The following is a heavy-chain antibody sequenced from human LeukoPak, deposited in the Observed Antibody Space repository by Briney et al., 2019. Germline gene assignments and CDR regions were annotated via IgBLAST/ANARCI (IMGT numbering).Heavy chain of an antibody. D-gene: IGHD1-26*01. V-gene: IGHV4-39*01. CDR2: IYYSRST. J-gene: IGHJ4*02. CDR3: ARHRGSPYSGSHYYFDY. CDR1: GGSISSSLYY. Sequence: PSETLSLTCTVSGGSISSSLYYWGWIRQPPGKGLEWIGSIYYSRSTFYNPSLRSRVTISVDTSKNQFSLKLSSVTAADTAVYYCARHRGSPYSGSHYYFDYWGQGTLVTVSS.